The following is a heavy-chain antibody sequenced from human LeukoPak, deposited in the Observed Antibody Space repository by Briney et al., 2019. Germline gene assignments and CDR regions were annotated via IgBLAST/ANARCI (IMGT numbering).Heavy chain of an antibody. J-gene: IGHJ4*01. CDR3: ASRVYGLGSFNY. V-gene: IGHV4-39*01. Sequence: SETQSLTCTVSGGSISSGSYYWDWIRQPPGKGLEWIGSIYNSGTTYYNPSLKSRVTISVDTSKNQFSLKVSSVTAADTAVYYCASRVYGLGSFNYWGQGTLVTVSS. CDR2: IYNSGTT. D-gene: IGHD3-10*01. CDR1: GGSISSGSYY.